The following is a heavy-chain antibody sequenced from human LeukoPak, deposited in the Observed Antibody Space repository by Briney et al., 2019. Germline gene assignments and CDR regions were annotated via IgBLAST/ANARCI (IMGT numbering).Heavy chain of an antibody. D-gene: IGHD4-17*01. V-gene: IGHV3-23*01. J-gene: IGHJ4*02. CDR1: GFTFSTYA. CDR3: AYGDYDC. Sequence: TGGSPRLSCAASGFTFSTYAMNWVRQAPGKGLEWVSTISGSGGSTYYADSVKGRFTISRDNSKNTLYLQMNSLRAEDTAVYYCAYGDYDCWGQGTLVTVSS. CDR2: ISGSGGST.